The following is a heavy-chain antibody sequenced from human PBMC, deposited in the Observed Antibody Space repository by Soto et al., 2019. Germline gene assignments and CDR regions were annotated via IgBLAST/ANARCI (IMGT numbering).Heavy chain of an antibody. D-gene: IGHD1-20*01. CDR3: ARDLGITGTQNYYYYGMDV. V-gene: IGHV1-2*04. Sequence: QVQLVQSGAEVKKPGASVKVSCKASGYTFTDYYMHWVRQAPGQGLEWMGWINPNSGGRNYAQKFQGWVTMTRDTSISTAYMELSRPRSDDTAVYYCARDLGITGTQNYYYYGMDVWGQGTTVTVS. CDR2: INPNSGGR. J-gene: IGHJ6*02. CDR1: GYTFTDYY.